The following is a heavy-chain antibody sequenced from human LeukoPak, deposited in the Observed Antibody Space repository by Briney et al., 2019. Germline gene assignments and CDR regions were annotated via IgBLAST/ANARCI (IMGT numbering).Heavy chain of an antibody. Sequence: SETLSLTCTVSGGSISSYYWSWIRQPPGKGLEWIGYIYTSGSTNYNPSLKSRVTISVDTSKNQFSLKLSSVTAADTAAYYCARHPVVGSYYDYGGQGTLVTVSS. V-gene: IGHV4-4*09. CDR1: GGSISSYY. CDR3: ARHPVVGSYYDY. J-gene: IGHJ4*02. D-gene: IGHD3-22*01. CDR2: IYTSGST.